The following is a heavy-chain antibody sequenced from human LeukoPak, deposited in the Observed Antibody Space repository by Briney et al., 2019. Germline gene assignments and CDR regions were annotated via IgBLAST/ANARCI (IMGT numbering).Heavy chain of an antibody. V-gene: IGHV1-2*02. Sequence: AASVKVSCKASGYTFTGYYMHWVRQAPGQGLEWMGWINPNSGGTNYAQKFQGRVTMTRDTSISTAYMELSRLRSDDTAVYYCARSSSGWYAPFDPWGQGTLVTVSS. CDR1: GYTFTGYY. CDR3: ARSSSGWYAPFDP. D-gene: IGHD6-19*01. J-gene: IGHJ5*02. CDR2: INPNSGGT.